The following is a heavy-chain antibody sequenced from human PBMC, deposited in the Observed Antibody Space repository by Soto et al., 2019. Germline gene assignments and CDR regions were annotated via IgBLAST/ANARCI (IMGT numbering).Heavy chain of an antibody. J-gene: IGHJ4*02. Sequence: ASMKVSCKASGYTFTSYGISWVRQAPGQGLEWMGWISAYNGNTNYAQKLQGRVTMTTDTSTSTAYMELRSLRSDDTAVYYCARDKLRYFDWLLDPEQINYFDYWGQGTLVTVSS. D-gene: IGHD3-9*01. CDR1: GYTFTSYG. CDR2: ISAYNGNT. V-gene: IGHV1-18*01. CDR3: ARDKLRYFDWLLDPEQINYFDY.